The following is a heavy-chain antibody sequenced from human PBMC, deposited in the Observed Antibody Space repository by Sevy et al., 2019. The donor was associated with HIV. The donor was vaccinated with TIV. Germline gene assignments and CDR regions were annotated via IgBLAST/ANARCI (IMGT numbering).Heavy chain of an antibody. CDR1: GFTFDDYA. V-gene: IGHV3-9*01. Sequence: GGSLRLSCAASGFTFDDYAMHWVRQAPGKGLEWVSGISWNSGSIGYADSVKGRFTISRDNAKNSLYLQMNSLRAEDTALYYCAKETERYGSGPSDYWGQGTLVSVSS. D-gene: IGHD3-10*01. J-gene: IGHJ4*02. CDR3: AKETERYGSGPSDY. CDR2: ISWNSGSI.